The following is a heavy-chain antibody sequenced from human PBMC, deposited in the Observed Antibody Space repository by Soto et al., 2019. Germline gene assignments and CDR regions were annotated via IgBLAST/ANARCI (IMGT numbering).Heavy chain of an antibody. CDR3: ARGMTPPGAPAWYYFDS. Sequence: SETLSLTCTVSGASITGSFFWSWIRQPAGKGLEWIGRFSRRGTTNYNPSLRSRVTMSADVSKNQFSLRLTSVTAADTALYYCARGMTPPGAPAWYYFDSWGQGTLVTVSS. V-gene: IGHV4-4*07. CDR2: FSRRGTT. D-gene: IGHD2-8*02. CDR1: GASITGSFF. J-gene: IGHJ4*02.